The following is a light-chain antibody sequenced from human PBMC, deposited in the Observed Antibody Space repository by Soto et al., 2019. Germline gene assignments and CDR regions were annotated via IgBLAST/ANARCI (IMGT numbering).Light chain of an antibody. CDR1: SSNIGAGYD. V-gene: IGLV1-40*01. J-gene: IGLJ2*01. CDR3: QSYDSSLSGSEV. Sequence: QSVLTQPPSVSGAPGQRVTISCTGSSSNIGAGYDVHWYQQLPGTAPKLLIYDNTNRPSGVPDRFSGSKSGTSASLAITGLQAEDEADYSCQSYDSSLSGSEVFGGGTKLTVL. CDR2: DNT.